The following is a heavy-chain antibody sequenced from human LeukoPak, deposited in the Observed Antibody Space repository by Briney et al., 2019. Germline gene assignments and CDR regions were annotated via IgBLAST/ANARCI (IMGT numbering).Heavy chain of an antibody. CDR1: GYTFTCYY. CDR3: ARARNVLRYFDWSY. CDR2: INPNSGGT. V-gene: IGHV1-2*06. Sequence: ASVKVSCKASGYTFTCYYMHWVRQPPAQGLEWMGRINPNSGGTNYAQKFQGRVTMTRDTSISTAYMELSRLRSDDTAVYYCARARNVLRYFDWSYWGQGTLVTVSS. D-gene: IGHD3-9*01. J-gene: IGHJ4*02.